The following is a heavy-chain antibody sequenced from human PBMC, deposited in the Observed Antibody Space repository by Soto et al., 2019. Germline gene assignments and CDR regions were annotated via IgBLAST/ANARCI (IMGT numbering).Heavy chain of an antibody. CDR2: IYHSGRT. D-gene: IGHD3-22*01. J-gene: IGHJ5*02. CDR3: ARDYYYYPLMP. CDR1: GGSISTGDYS. Sequence: SETLSLTCAVSGGSISTGDYSWSWIRQPPGKGLEWIGYIYHSGRTYYNPSLKSRVTISVDRSTNQFSLKLSSVTAADTAVYYCARDYYYYPLMPWGQGTLVTVSS. V-gene: IGHV4-30-2*01.